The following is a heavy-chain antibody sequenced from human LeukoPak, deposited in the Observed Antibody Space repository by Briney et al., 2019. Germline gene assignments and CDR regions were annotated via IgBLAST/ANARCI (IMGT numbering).Heavy chain of an antibody. CDR1: GGSISSYY. CDR2: IYYSGST. D-gene: IGHD4-23*01. CDR3: ASGRVGTAPLGY. Sequence: SETLSLTCTVSGGSISSYYWSWIRQPPGKGLEWIGYIYYSGSTNYNPSLKSRVTISVDTSKNQFSLKLSSVTAADTAVYYCASGRVGTAPLGYWGQGTLVTVSS. J-gene: IGHJ4*02. V-gene: IGHV4-59*12.